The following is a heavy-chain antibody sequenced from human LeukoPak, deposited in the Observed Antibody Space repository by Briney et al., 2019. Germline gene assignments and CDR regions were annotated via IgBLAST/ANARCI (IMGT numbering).Heavy chain of an antibody. Sequence: GGSLRLSCVVSGFNFDNFAMHWVRQPLGKGLEWVAVISHDGRTKYYADSMKGRITISRDNTKNTLFLQMNNLRSEDTAVYFCARPSPPGDGYNPPDHWGQGTLVTVSS. CDR3: ARPSPPGDGYNPPDH. V-gene: IGHV3-30*04. D-gene: IGHD5-24*01. J-gene: IGHJ4*02. CDR2: ISHDGRTK. CDR1: GFNFDNFA.